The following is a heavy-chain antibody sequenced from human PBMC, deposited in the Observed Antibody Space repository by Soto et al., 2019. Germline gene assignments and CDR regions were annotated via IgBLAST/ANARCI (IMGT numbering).Heavy chain of an antibody. Sequence: GGSLRLSCAASGFTFSSYAMSWVRQAPGKGLEWVSAISGSGGSTYYADSVKGRFTISRDNSKNTLYLQMNSLRAEDTAVYYCAKITMVRADRFGGYYYYGMDVWGQGTTVTVSS. J-gene: IGHJ6*02. V-gene: IGHV3-23*01. D-gene: IGHD3-10*01. CDR2: ISGSGGST. CDR1: GFTFSSYA. CDR3: AKITMVRADRFGGYYYYGMDV.